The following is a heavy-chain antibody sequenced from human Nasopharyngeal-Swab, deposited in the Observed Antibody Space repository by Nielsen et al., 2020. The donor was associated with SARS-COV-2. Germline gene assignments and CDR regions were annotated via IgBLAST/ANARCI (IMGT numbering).Heavy chain of an antibody. V-gene: IGHV1-8*01. D-gene: IGHD3-22*01. J-gene: IGHJ4*02. CDR3: ATYYYDSSGYLVVDY. Sequence: ASVKVSCKASGYTFTSYDINWVRQATGQGLEWMGWMNPNSGNTGYAQKFQGRVTMTRNTSISTAYMELGSLRSEDTAVYYCATYYYDSSGYLVVDYWGQGTLVTVSS. CDR1: GYTFTSYD. CDR2: MNPNSGNT.